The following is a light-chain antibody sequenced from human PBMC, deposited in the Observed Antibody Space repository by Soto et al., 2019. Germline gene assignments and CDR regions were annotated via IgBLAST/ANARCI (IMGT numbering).Light chain of an antibody. J-gene: IGKJ4*01. CDR3: QQYNSYPLT. CDR2: TAS. CDR1: QSISSW. V-gene: IGKV1-5*03. Sequence: DIQMTQSPPTLSASVGDRVIITCRASQSISSWLAWYQQKPGKAPKLIIYTASTLESGVPSRFSGSGSGTEFTLTISSLQPDDFANYYCQQYNSYPLTFGGGTKVEIK.